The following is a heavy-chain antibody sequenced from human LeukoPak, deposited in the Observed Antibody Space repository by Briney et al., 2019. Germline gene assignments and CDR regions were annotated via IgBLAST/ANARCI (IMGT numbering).Heavy chain of an antibody. V-gene: IGHV3-30*04. CDR1: GFTFSSYA. D-gene: IGHD3-22*01. Sequence: PGGSLRLSCAASGFTFSSYAMHWVRQAPGKGLEWVATTSFDVSNKYYADSVKGRFTISRDNSKNTLYLQMNSLRTEDTAVYSCAREVVAAAEYWGQGTLVTVSS. J-gene: IGHJ4*02. CDR2: TSFDVSNK. CDR3: AREVVAAAEY.